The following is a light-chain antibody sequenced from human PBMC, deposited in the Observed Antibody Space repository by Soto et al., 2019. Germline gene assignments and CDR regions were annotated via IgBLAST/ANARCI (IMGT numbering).Light chain of an antibody. CDR2: GAS. CDR3: QQFGNSSYT. CDR1: QSVSSSY. V-gene: IGKV3-20*01. J-gene: IGKJ2*01. Sequence: EIGLTQSPGTLSLSPGERATLSCRASQSVSSSYLAWYQQKPGQTPKLLIYGASNRATGIPDRFSGSGSGTDFTLTISRLEPEDFAVYYCQQFGNSSYTFGQGTKLEL.